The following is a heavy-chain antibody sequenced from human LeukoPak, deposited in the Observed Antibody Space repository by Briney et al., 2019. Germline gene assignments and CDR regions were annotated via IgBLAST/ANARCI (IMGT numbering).Heavy chain of an antibody. CDR1: GYTFTGYY. Sequence: GASVKVSCKASGYTFTGYYMHWVRQAPGQGLKWMGWINPNSGGTNYAQKFQGRVTMTRDTSISTAYMELSRLRSDDTAVYYCARDPIVGATIPGYNWFDPWGQGTLVTVSS. J-gene: IGHJ5*02. CDR2: INPNSGGT. V-gene: IGHV1-2*02. CDR3: ARDPIVGATIPGYNWFDP. D-gene: IGHD1-26*01.